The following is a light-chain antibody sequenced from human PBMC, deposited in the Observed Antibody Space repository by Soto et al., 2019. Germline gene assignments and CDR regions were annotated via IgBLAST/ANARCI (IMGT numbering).Light chain of an antibody. Sequence: QSALTQPASVSGSPGQSITISCTGTSSDVGGYNFVSWYQQHPGKAPKLIIYDVSYRPSGVLNRFSGSKSGNTASLSISGLQAEDEADYYCSSYTSDSTLDVVFGGGTQLTVL. V-gene: IGLV2-14*03. CDR2: DVS. CDR1: SSDVGGYNF. CDR3: SSYTSDSTLDVV. J-gene: IGLJ2*01.